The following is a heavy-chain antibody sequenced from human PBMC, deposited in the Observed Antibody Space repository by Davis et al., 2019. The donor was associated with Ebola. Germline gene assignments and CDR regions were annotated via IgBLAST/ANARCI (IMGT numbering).Heavy chain of an antibody. D-gene: IGHD5-12*01. J-gene: IGHJ4*02. CDR1: GFTFSSYA. CDR3: ASSESFYDYHAYFES. Sequence: GESLKISCAASGFTFSSYAMSWVRQAPGKGLEWVSSISSSSSYIYYADSVKVRFTISRDNAKNSLYLQMNSLRAEDSAVYYCASSESFYDYHAYFESWGQGAQVTVSS. CDR2: ISSSSSYI. V-gene: IGHV3-21*01.